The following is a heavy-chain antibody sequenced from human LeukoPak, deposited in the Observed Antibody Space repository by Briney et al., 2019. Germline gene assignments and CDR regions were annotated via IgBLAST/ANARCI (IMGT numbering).Heavy chain of an antibody. CDR1: GYTFTSYD. CDR2: MNPNSGNT. Sequence: ASVKVSCKASGYTFTSYDINWVRQATGQGLGWMGWMNPNSGNTGYAQKFQGRVTMTRNTSISTAYMELSSLRSEDTAVYYCARGITMVRGVIGYWGQGTLVTVSS. J-gene: IGHJ4*02. V-gene: IGHV1-8*01. CDR3: ARGITMVRGVIGY. D-gene: IGHD3-10*01.